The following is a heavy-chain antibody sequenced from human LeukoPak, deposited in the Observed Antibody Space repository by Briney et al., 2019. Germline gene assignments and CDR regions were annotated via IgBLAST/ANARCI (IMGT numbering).Heavy chain of an antibody. CDR3: ARRTILTGSDY. D-gene: IGHD3-9*01. CDR1: GYSISSGYY. CDR2: IYYTGST. Sequence: SETLSLTCTVSGYSISSGYYWDWIRQPPGKGLEWIGSIYYTGSTYYNPSLKSRVTISVDTSKNQFSLKLSSVTAADTAVYYCARRTILTGSDYWGQGTLVTVSS. J-gene: IGHJ4*02. V-gene: IGHV4-38-2*02.